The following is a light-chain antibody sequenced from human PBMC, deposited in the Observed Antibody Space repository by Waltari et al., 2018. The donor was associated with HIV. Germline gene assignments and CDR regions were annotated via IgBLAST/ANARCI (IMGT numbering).Light chain of an antibody. V-gene: IGKV1-5*03. Sequence: DIQMTQSPSTLSASVGDRVTITCRASQSISSWLAWYQQKPGKDPKLLIYKASSLESGVPSRFSGSGSGTEFTLTISSLQPDDFATYYCQQYNSYLFTFGPGTKVDIK. CDR3: QQYNSYLFT. CDR1: QSISSW. CDR2: KAS. J-gene: IGKJ3*01.